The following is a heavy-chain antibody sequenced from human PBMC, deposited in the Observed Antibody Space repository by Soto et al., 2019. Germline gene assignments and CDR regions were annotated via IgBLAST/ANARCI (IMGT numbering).Heavy chain of an antibody. CDR2: IFYSGST. V-gene: IGHV4-39*01. CDR1: GGSITNSGYY. D-gene: IGHD3-22*01. J-gene: IGHJ4*02. CDR3: ARTPDSSGYYFDY. Sequence: QLQLQESGPGLVKPSETLSLTCTVSGGSITNSGYYWGWVRQPPGKGLEWIGSIFYSGSTHYKPSLQSRVTISGDTSKNQSSLKLSSVTPADTAVYYCARTPDSSGYYFDYWGQGTLGTVSA.